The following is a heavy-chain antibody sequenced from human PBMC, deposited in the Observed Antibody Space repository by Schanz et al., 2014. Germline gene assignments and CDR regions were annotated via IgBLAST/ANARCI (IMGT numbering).Heavy chain of an antibody. D-gene: IGHD3-10*01. CDR3: VSSGSYSSYAS. CDR1: GFNFSDYA. V-gene: IGHV3-23*01. CDR2: VSRSTPDI. Sequence: EVHLLESGGGLVPPGGSLRLSCAASGFNFSDYAMCWVRQAPGKGLEWVSYVSRSTPDIYYADSVKGRLTISRDSSKNTLYLQMNSLRPEDTAVYHCVSSGSYSSYASWGQGTLVTVSS. J-gene: IGHJ4*02.